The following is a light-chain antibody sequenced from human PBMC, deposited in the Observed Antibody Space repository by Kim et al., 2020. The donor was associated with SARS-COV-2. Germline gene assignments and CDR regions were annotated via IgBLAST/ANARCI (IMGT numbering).Light chain of an antibody. CDR2: GAS. Sequence: EIVLTQSPGTLSLSPGERATLSCRASQSVTRSYLAWYQQKPGQPPRLLIYGASNRATGIPDRFSGGGSGTDFTLTISRLEPVDFAVYYCQQYDASPWTFGQGTKVDIK. CDR1: QSVTRSY. V-gene: IGKV3-20*01. J-gene: IGKJ1*01. CDR3: QQYDASPWT.